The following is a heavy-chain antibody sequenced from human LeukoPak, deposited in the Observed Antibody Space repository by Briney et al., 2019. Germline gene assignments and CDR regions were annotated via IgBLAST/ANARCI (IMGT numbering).Heavy chain of an antibody. J-gene: IGHJ6*04. V-gene: IGHV3-48*03. CDR3: AELGITMIGGV. D-gene: IGHD3-10*02. CDR2: ISSSGSTI. CDR1: GFSFSTYW. Sequence: GGSLRLSCEVSGFSFSTYWMNCVRQAPGKGLEWVSYISSSGSTIYYADSVKGRFTISRDNAKNSLYLQMNSLRAEDTAVYYCAELGITMIGGVWGKGTTVTISS.